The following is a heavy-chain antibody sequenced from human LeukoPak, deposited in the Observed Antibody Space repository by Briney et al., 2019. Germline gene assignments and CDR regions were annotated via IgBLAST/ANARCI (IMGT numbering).Heavy chain of an antibody. Sequence: KPSQTLSLTCTVSGGSISSGDYYWSWIRQHPGKGLEWIGYIYYSGDTYYNPSLKSRVTISVDTSKNQFSLKLSSVTAADTAVYYCAGAPRDTNSWYYFDYWGQGTLVSVSS. V-gene: IGHV4-31*02. CDR1: GGSISSGDYY. D-gene: IGHD5-18*01. J-gene: IGHJ4*02. CDR3: AGAPRDTNSWYYFDY. CDR2: IYYSGDT.